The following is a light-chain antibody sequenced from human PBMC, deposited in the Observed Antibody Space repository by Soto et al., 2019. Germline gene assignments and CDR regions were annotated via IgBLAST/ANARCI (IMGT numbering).Light chain of an antibody. V-gene: IGKV3-20*01. Sequence: EIVLTQSPGTLSVSPGDRVTLSCRASQSVSSSYLAWYQQRPGQAPRLLIYGASNRATGIPDRFSGSGSGTDFTLTISSLQPEDVATYYCQKYNSAPRTFGGGTKVDIK. CDR2: GAS. CDR1: QSVSSSY. CDR3: QKYNSAPRT. J-gene: IGKJ4*01.